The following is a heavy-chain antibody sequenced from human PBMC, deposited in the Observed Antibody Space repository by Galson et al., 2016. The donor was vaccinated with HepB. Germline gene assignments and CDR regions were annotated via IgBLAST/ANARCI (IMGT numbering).Heavy chain of an antibody. CDR1: GFTFTAYG. Sequence: SVKASCKASGFTFTAYGISWVRQAPGQGLEWMGWINAYNGNTNYAQSVQGRVTMTTDTSTGTAYMELWNLRSDDTALYYCARVLGGYDFYPWGQGTLVTVSS. J-gene: IGHJ5*02. D-gene: IGHD5-12*01. V-gene: IGHV1-18*01. CDR3: ARVLGGYDFYP. CDR2: INAYNGNT.